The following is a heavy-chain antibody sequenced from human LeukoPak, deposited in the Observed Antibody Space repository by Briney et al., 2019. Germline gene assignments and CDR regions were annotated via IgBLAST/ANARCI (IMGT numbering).Heavy chain of an antibody. Sequence: AGSLRLSCAASGFTFSSYAMHWVRQAPAKGLQYVSAISSNGGSTYYANSVKGRFTISRDNSKNTLYLQMGSQRAEDMAVYYCARGGGAFDIWGQGTMVTVSS. CDR1: GFTFSSYA. J-gene: IGHJ3*02. CDR2: ISSNGGST. CDR3: ARGGGAFDI. V-gene: IGHV3-64*01.